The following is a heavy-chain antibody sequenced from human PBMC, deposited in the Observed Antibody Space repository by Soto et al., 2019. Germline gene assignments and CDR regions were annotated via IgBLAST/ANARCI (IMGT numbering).Heavy chain of an antibody. CDR1: GGTFSSYT. V-gene: IGHV1-69*02. D-gene: IGHD1-26*01. Sequence: QVQLVQSGAEVKKPGSSVKVSCKASGGTFSSYTINWVRQAPGQGLDWMGRIIPILGIANSAQKFQGRVTITADKSTSTAYMELSSLRSEDTAVYYCARAAGRHDAFDIWGQWTMVIVSS. CDR3: ARAAGRHDAFDI. J-gene: IGHJ3*02. CDR2: IIPILGIA.